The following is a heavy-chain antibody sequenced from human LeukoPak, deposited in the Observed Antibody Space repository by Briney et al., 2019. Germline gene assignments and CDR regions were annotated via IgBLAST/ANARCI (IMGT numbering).Heavy chain of an antibody. V-gene: IGHV4-4*02. Sequence: SETLSLTCAVAGGTISSRNWWSWVRQPPGKGLEWIGEIYHSGSTNYNPSLKTRVTISVDKSKNQFSLKLSSVTAADTAVYYCARASHDYGDYSHFDYWGQGTLVTVSS. CDR2: IYHSGST. J-gene: IGHJ4*02. CDR1: GGTISSRNW. D-gene: IGHD4-17*01. CDR3: ARASHDYGDYSHFDY.